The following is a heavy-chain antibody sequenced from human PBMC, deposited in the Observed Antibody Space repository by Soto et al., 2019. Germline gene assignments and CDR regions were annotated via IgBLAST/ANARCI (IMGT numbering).Heavy chain of an antibody. V-gene: IGHV4-30-2*01. Sequence: QLQLLESGSGLVKPSQTLSLTCAVSGGSISSVCYSWGWIRQPPGKGLEWIGYIYHSVSTYYNPSLKSRVTISVDRSKNQFSLRLSSVTAADTAVYYCARVPDYWCQGTLVTVSS. CDR3: ARVPDY. CDR1: GGSISSVCYS. J-gene: IGHJ4*02. CDR2: IYHSVST.